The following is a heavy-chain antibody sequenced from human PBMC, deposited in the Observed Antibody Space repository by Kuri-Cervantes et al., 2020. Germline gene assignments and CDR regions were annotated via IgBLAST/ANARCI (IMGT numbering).Heavy chain of an antibody. CDR1: GFTFDDYA. V-gene: IGHV3-43D*04. D-gene: IGHD4-23*01. J-gene: IGHJ4*02. Sequence: ETLSLTCAASGFTFDDYAMHWVRQAPGKGLEWVSLISWDGGSTYYADSVKGRFTISRDNSENTLYLEMNSLRAEDTAVYYCAKGYVLGRIFANYGGGFDSWGQGTLVTVSS. CDR2: ISWDGGST. CDR3: AKGYVLGRIFANYGGGFDS.